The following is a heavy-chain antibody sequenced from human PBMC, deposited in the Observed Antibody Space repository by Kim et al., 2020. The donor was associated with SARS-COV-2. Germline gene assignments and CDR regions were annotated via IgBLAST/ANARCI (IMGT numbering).Heavy chain of an antibody. CDR3: ARGDSAGYYGGFFDY. Sequence: GGSLRLSCAASGFPVNINYMTWIRQTPGKGLEWVSLLYSGGQAFYADSVKGRFTISRDSSKNTLYLQMDNLRVDDTAVYYCARGDSAGYYGGFFDYWGQGTLVTVSS. CDR2: LYSGGQA. V-gene: IGHV3-66*02. D-gene: IGHD3-10*01. J-gene: IGHJ4*02. CDR1: GFPVNINY.